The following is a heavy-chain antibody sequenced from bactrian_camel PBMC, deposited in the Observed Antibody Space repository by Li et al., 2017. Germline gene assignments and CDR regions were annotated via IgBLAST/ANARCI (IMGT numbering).Heavy chain of an antibody. CDR1: GNIASSYC. D-gene: IGHD1*01. CDR2: IESDGST. Sequence: HVQLVESGGASVQAGGSLRLSCAASGNIASSYCMGWFRQAPGKEREGVAGIESDGSTSYADSVKGRFTISKDNATNTLYLQMNNPKPEDSGMYYCAATVVPVPEACWYRDWDEYTNQGKGTQVTVS. V-gene: IGHV3S53*01. J-gene: IGHJ4*01.